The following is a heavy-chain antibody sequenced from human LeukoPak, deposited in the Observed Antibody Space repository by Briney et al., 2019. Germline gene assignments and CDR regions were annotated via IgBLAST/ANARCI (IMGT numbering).Heavy chain of an antibody. V-gene: IGHV4-34*01. CDR1: GGSFSGYY. J-gene: IGHJ4*02. CDR2: IYYSGST. D-gene: IGHD5-18*01. CDR3: ASQRGYSYGSYYFDY. Sequence: PSETLSLTCAVYGGSFSGYYWGWIRQPPGKGLEWIGTIYYSGSTSYNPSLNSRVTISVDTSKNQFSLRLSSVTAADTAVYYCASQRGYSYGSYYFDYWGQGTLVTVSS.